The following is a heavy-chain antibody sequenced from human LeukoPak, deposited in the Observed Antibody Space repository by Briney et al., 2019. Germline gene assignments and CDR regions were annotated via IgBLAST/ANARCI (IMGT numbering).Heavy chain of an antibody. V-gene: IGHV4-59*01. CDR3: ARARRNYDSSGQSYYYFDY. Sequence: PSETLSLTCTVSGGSISSYYWSWIRLPPGKGLEWIGYIYYSGSTNYNPSLKSRVTISVDTSKNQFSLKLSSVTAADTAVYYCARARRNYDSSGQSYYYFDYWGQGTLVTVSS. J-gene: IGHJ4*02. D-gene: IGHD3-22*01. CDR1: GGSISSYY. CDR2: IYYSGST.